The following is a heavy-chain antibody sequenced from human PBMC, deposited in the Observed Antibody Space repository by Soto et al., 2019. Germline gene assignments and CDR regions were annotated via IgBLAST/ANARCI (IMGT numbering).Heavy chain of an antibody. J-gene: IGHJ4*02. CDR2: MNPNIGNT. CDR1: GYTFTSYD. D-gene: IGHD6-19*01. CDR3: AREEVIAVAGTEMYYFDY. V-gene: IGHV1-8*01. Sequence: ASVKVSCKASGYTFTSYDINWVRQATGQGLEWMGWMNPNIGNTGYAQKFQGRVTITTNKSTSTAYMELSSLRSEDTAVYYCAREEVIAVAGTEMYYFDYWGQGTLDTVSS.